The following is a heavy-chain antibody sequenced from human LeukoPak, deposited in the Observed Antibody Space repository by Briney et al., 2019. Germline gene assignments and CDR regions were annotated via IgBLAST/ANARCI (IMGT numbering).Heavy chain of an antibody. D-gene: IGHD4-23*01. CDR2: TSPTSSYM. CDR1: GFTFTDFY. Sequence: GGSLRLSCAASGFTFTDFYMNWVRQAPGKGLEWVSWTSPTSSYMYYADSVEGRFTISRDNAKNSLYLQMNSLRAEDTALYYCVRDADGGNSWFDTWGQGTLVTVSS. V-gene: IGHV3-21*04. J-gene: IGHJ5*02. CDR3: VRDADGGNSWFDT.